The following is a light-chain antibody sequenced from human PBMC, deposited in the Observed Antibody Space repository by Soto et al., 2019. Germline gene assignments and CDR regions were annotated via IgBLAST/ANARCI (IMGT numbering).Light chain of an antibody. V-gene: IGKV1-27*01. CDR1: QDIIYY. CDR2: SAS. J-gene: IGKJ2*01. CDR3: QQYNSAPNT. Sequence: DIRMTQSPSSLSAFVGDTVTITCRASQDIIYYLAWYQQKPGKIPKLLIHSASTLQTGVQSRFSGTGSGTVFTLTINNLQPEDGATYYCQQYNSAPNTFGQGSRLEIK.